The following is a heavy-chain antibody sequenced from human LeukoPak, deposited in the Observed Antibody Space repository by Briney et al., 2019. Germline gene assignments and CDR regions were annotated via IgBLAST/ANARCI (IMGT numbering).Heavy chain of an antibody. D-gene: IGHD4-17*01. CDR1: GFTFSSYG. CDR3: ARVAYGAQAFHI. Sequence: GGSLRLSCAASGFTFSSYGMSWVRQAPGKGLEWVSAISGSGGSTYYADSVKGRFTISRDNSKNTLYLQMNSLRAEDTAVYYCARVAYGAQAFHIWGQGTMVTVSS. V-gene: IGHV3-23*01. J-gene: IGHJ3*02. CDR2: ISGSGGST.